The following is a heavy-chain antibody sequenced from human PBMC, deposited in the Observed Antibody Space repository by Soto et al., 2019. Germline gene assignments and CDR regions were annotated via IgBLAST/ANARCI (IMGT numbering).Heavy chain of an antibody. CDR3: AKDLLLTYYDFWSGYFYGMDV. CDR2: ISGSGGST. V-gene: IGHV3-23*01. D-gene: IGHD3-3*01. Sequence: GGSLRLSCAASGFTFSSYVMSWVRQAPGKGLEWVSAISGSGGSTYYADSVKGRFTISRDNSKNTLYLQMNSLRAEDTAVYYCAKDLLLTYYDFWSGYFYGMDVWGQGTTVTVSS. CDR1: GFTFSSYV. J-gene: IGHJ6*02.